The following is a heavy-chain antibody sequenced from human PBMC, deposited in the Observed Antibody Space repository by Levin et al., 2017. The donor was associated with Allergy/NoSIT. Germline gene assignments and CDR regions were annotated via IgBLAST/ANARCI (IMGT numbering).Heavy chain of an antibody. CDR3: AGLSVIPAPKGYWFDP. D-gene: IGHD2/OR15-2a*01. CDR1: GGSISSRTHY. J-gene: IGHJ5*02. Sequence: GSLRLSCTVSGGSISSRTHYWGWIRQPPGKGLEWIGSIYYDGSTYYNPSLRSRVTISVDTSRNQFSLNLYSVTAADTAIYYCAGLSVIPAPKGYWFDPWGQGMLVTVSS. CDR2: IYYDGST. V-gene: IGHV4-39*01.